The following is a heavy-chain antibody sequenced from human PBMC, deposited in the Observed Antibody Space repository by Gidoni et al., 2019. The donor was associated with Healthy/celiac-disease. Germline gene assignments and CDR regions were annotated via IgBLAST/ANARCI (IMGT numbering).Heavy chain of an antibody. V-gene: IGHV3-21*01. Sequence: EVKLVESGGGLVKPGGSLSLSCAASGFTCSSYSMNWVRQAPGKRLEWVSSISSSSSYIYYADSVKGRFTISRDNAKNSMYLQMNSLRAEDTAVYYCASTVNWNYVYWGQGTLVTVSS. J-gene: IGHJ4*02. CDR1: GFTCSSYS. CDR3: ASTVNWNYVY. CDR2: ISSSSSYI. D-gene: IGHD1-7*01.